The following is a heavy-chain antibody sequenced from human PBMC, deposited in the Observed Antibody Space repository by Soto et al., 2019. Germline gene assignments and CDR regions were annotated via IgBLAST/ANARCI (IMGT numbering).Heavy chain of an antibody. CDR3: ASYDYGDDRGFDY. D-gene: IGHD4-17*01. CDR2: IYYSGST. V-gene: IGHV4-59*01. J-gene: IGHJ4*02. CDR1: GGSISSYY. Sequence: SETLSLTCTVSGGSISSYYWSWIRQPPGKGLEWIGYIYYSGSTNYNPSLKSRVTIPVDTSKNQFSLKLSSVTAADTAVYYCASYDYGDDRGFDYWGQGTLVTVSS.